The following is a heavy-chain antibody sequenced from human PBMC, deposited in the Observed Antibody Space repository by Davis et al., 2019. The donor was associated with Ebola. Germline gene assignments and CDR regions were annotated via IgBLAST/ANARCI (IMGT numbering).Heavy chain of an antibody. CDR2: TSGSGGST. Sequence: GESLKISCAASGFTFSSYAMSWVRQAPGKGLEWVSATSGSGGSTYYADSVKGRFTISRDNSKNTLYLQMNSLKTEDTAVYYCTTMGGYCSSTSCYGRDYWGQGTLVTVSS. CDR1: GFTFSSYA. J-gene: IGHJ4*02. D-gene: IGHD2-2*01. V-gene: IGHV3-23*01. CDR3: TTMGGYCSSTSCYGRDY.